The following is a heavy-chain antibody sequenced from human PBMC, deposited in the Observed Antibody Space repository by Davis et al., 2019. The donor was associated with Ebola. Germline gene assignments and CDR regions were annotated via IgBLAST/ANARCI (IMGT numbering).Heavy chain of an antibody. CDR1: GFIFTNYA. CDR2: IRSGRGDYI. J-gene: IGHJ4*02. D-gene: IGHD1-26*01. CDR3: GRGSDRWELLSY. Sequence: PGGSLRLSCVTSGFIFTNYAMHWVRQAPGKGLEWVASIRSGRGDYILHADAVKGRLTISTDPAKNSVYLQMNSLRAEDTGVYYCGRGSDRWELLSYWGQGTIVTVSS. V-gene: IGHV3-21*01.